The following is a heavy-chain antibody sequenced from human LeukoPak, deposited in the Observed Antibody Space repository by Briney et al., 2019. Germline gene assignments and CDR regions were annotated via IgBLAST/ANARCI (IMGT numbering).Heavy chain of an antibody. CDR3: TAGLGKTDDDS. D-gene: IGHD4-11*01. CDR2: VRTTAEGETT. Sequence: GGSLRLSCEGSGFNFNDAWMSWIRQAPGKGLEWVGRVRTTAEGETTDYAAPVRGRFIISRGDSKSMVYLQMNRLETEDTAIYYCTAGLGKTDDDSWGQGTLVTVSS. J-gene: IGHJ4*02. V-gene: IGHV3-15*01. CDR1: GFNFNDAW.